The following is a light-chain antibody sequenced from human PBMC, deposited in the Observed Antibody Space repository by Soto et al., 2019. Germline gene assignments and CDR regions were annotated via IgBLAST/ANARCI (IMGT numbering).Light chain of an antibody. CDR3: QQYGSSPYT. CDR2: GVS. Sequence: EIVLTQSPGTLYLSPGERATLSCRASQSVSSDNLAWYQQKPGQAPRLLLFGVSNRTTGVPDRVSGSGSGTDFTITIRGLEPEDFAVSSCQQYGSSPYTFGQGTKLEI. V-gene: IGKV3-20*01. CDR1: QSVSSDN. J-gene: IGKJ2*01.